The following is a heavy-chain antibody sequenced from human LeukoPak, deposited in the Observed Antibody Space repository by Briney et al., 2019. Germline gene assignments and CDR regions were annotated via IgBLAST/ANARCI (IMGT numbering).Heavy chain of an antibody. CDR1: GGSISSSSYY. V-gene: IGHV4-39*01. J-gene: IGHJ5*02. D-gene: IGHD6-13*01. CDR2: IYYSGST. Sequence: SETLSLTCTVSGGSISSSSYYWGWLRQPPGKGLEWIGSIYYSGSTYYNPSLKSRVTISVDTSKNQFSLKLSSVTAADTAVYYCARHARIRSSSFARFDPWGQGTLVTVSS. CDR3: ARHARIRSSSFARFDP.